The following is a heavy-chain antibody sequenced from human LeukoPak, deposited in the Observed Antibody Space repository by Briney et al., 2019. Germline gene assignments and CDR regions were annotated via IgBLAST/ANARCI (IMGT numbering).Heavy chain of an antibody. J-gene: IGHJ4*02. CDR1: GFTFSNYW. Sequence: PGGSLRLSCEASGFTFSNYWMHWVRHAPGKGLVWVSRMNSDGSSTTYADSVKGRFTISRDNAKNTLYLEMNSLRPEDTAVYYCAREKFRGLDYWGQGTLVTVSS. CDR3: AREKFRGLDY. V-gene: IGHV3-74*01. CDR2: MNSDGSST.